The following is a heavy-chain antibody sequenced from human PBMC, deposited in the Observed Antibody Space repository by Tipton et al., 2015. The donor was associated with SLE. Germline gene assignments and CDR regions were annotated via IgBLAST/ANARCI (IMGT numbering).Heavy chain of an antibody. J-gene: IGHJ6*03. V-gene: IGHV4-59*07. Sequence: TLSLTCTVSGGSIRSYYWSWIRQPPGKGLEWIGYIYYSGSTNYNPSLKSRVTISVDTSKNQFSLKLSSVTAADTAVYYCARRGQQLTTSYYYYYYMDVWGKGTTVTVSS. D-gene: IGHD6-13*01. CDR1: GGSIRSYY. CDR2: IYYSGST. CDR3: ARRGQQLTTSYYYYYYMDV.